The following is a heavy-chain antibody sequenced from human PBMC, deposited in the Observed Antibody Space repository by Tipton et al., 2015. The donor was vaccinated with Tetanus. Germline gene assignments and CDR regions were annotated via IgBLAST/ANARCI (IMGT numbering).Heavy chain of an antibody. CDR2: VYYTGST. Sequence: TLSLTCAVSGGSITSGAYLWGWIRQPPGKGLEWIGYVYYTGSTNHNPSLKSRVTISMDRSKNQISLQLTSVTAADTAVYFCAGVTAQRTELYFDHWGQGTLVTVSS. D-gene: IGHD6-13*01. J-gene: IGHJ4*02. V-gene: IGHV4-61*08. CDR1: GGSITSGAYL. CDR3: AGVTAQRTELYFDH.